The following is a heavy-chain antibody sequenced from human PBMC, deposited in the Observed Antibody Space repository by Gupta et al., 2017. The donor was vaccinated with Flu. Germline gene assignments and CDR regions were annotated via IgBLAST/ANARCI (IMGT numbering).Heavy chain of an antibody. CDR1: GLNFRRYP. V-gene: IGHV3-64*01. J-gene: IGHJ4*02. D-gene: IGHD2-8*02. CDR2: IDSKGDRG. CDR3: ERGAVYARVVCEA. Sequence: DVQLVESGGALVQPGGSLRLSCVASGLNFRRYPMHWVRQTPGKGLEYVAGIDSKGDRGFYASFVEGRFTISRDNARNTKFRKMDSLRKDDSAIYEGERGAVYARVVCEARGQGTQVTVSS.